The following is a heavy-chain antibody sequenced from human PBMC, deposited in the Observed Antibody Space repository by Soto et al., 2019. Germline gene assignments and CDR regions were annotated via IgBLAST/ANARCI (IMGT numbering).Heavy chain of an antibody. CDR1: GDTFNRYT. CDR2: IIPMSPMP. Sequence: QVQLVQSGAEVKKPGSSVNVACKASGDTFNRYTISWVRQAPGQGLEWMGRIIPMSPMPIYAQKFRGRVTFTADKSTTSVYMELSSLTSDDTAVYYCARGDGGNGNWYAVWGQGTLVTVSS. D-gene: IGHD2-15*01. J-gene: IGHJ4*02. V-gene: IGHV1-69*02. CDR3: ARGDGGNGNWYAV.